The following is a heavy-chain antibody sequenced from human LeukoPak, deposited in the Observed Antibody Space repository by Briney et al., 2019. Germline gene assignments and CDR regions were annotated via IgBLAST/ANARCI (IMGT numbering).Heavy chain of an antibody. J-gene: IGHJ3*02. CDR1: GFTFSSYA. CDR2: ISYDGSNK. V-gene: IGHV3-30*04. CDR3: ARDRVGGNATFDI. D-gene: IGHD4-23*01. Sequence: PGRSLRLSCAASGFTFSSYAMHWVRQAPGKGLEWVAVISYDGSNKYYADSVKGRFTISRDNSKNTLYLQMNSLRAEDTAVYYCARDRVGGNATFDIWGQGTMVTVSS.